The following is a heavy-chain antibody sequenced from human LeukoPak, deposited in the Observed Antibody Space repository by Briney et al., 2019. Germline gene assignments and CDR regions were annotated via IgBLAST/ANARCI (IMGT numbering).Heavy chain of an antibody. Sequence: SVKVSCKASGGTFRSYAISWVRQAPGQGLEWMGGIIPIFGTANYAQKFQGRVTITTDEPTSTAYMELSSLRSEDTAVYYCASSSPAIHSWFDPWRQGTLVTVSS. J-gene: IGHJ5*02. V-gene: IGHV1-69*05. CDR1: GGTFRSYA. CDR2: IIPIFGTA. D-gene: IGHD6-6*01. CDR3: ASSSPAIHSWFDP.